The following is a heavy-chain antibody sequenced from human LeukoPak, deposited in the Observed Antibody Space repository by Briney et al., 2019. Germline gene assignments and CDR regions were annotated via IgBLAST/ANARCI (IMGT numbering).Heavy chain of an antibody. J-gene: IGHJ3*02. D-gene: IGHD3-3*01. CDR3: ARVEGITIFGVVILDAFDI. CDR2: IYTSGST. V-gene: IGHV4-61*02. CDR1: GGSISSGSYY. Sequence: PSETLSLTCSVSGGSISSGSYYWSWIRQPAGKGLEWIGRIYTSGSTNYNPSLKSRVTISVDTSKNQFSLKLSSVTAADTAVYYCARVEGITIFGVVILDAFDIWGQGTMVTVSS.